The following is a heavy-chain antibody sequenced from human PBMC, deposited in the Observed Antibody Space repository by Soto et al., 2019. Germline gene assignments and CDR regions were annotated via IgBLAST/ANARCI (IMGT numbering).Heavy chain of an antibody. Sequence: QVQLVQSGAEVKKPGSSVKVSCKASGGTFSSYTISWVRQAPGQGLEWMGRIIPILGIANYAQKFKGRVTITADKSTSTAYMELSSLRSEDTAVYYCARTAVGPYYFDYWGQGTLVTVSS. CDR1: GGTFSSYT. J-gene: IGHJ4*02. V-gene: IGHV1-69*02. CDR2: IIPILGIA. CDR3: ARTAVGPYYFDY.